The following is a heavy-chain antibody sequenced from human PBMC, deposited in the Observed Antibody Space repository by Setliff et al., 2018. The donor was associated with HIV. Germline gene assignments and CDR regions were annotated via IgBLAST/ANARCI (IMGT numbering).Heavy chain of an antibody. D-gene: IGHD3-22*01. CDR3: AREVDYYDSSRYLLLYYFDS. CDR2: MYYSGST. Sequence: PSETLSLTCTVSNGSISSHYWSWIRQPPGKGLEWIGNMYYSGSTNYNPSLKSRVTISVDRSQNHFSLKLSSVTAADTAVYYCAREVDYYDSSRYLLLYYFDSWGQGTRVTVS. J-gene: IGHJ4*02. CDR1: NGSISSHY. V-gene: IGHV4-59*11.